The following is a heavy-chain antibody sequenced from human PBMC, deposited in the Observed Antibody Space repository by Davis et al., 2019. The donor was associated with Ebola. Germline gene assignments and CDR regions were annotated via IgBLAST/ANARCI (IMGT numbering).Heavy chain of an antibody. J-gene: IGHJ6*02. D-gene: IGHD2-2*01. CDR3: ARVSVPAALVPIDYYAMDV. CDR1: GFTFNSYW. V-gene: IGHV3-7*03. Sequence: GESLKISCAASGFTFNSYWMSWVRQAPGTGLQWVANIKEDGSEKYYVDSVKGRFTISRDNAKNSLYLQMNSLRAEDTAVYYCARVSVPAALVPIDYYAMDVWGQGTTVTVSS. CDR2: IKEDGSEK.